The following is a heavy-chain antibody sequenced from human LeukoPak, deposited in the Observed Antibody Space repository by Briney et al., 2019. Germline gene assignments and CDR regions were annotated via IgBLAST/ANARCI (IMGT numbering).Heavy chain of an antibody. J-gene: IGHJ4*02. CDR2: IRSKSYGWTT. CDR3: SRDSREGGIAAV. D-gene: IGHD6-13*01. Sequence: GRSLRLSCTASGFTFGDYAMSWVRQGPGRGLEWVGFIRSKSYGWTTEYAASVKGRFTFSRDDSKSIAYLEMNSLKTEDTAVYYCSRDSREGGIAAVWGQGTLVTVSS. CDR1: GFTFGDYA. V-gene: IGHV3-49*04.